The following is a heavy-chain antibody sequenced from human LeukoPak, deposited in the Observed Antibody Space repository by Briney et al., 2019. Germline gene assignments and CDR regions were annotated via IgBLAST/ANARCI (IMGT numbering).Heavy chain of an antibody. CDR1: GGSISTYY. Sequence: PSETLSLTCTVSGGSISTYYWSWIRQPPGKGLEWIGYIYYSGSTNYNPSLKSRVTISVDTSKNQFSLKLSSVTAADTAVYYCARIRDLRQSPDSGYASDWGQGTLVTVS. V-gene: IGHV4-59*01. D-gene: IGHD5-12*01. CDR2: IYYSGST. CDR3: ARIRDLRQSPDSGYASD. J-gene: IGHJ4*02.